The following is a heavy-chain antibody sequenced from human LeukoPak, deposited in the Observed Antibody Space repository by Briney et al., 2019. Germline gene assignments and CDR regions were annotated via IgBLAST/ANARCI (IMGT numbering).Heavy chain of an antibody. V-gene: IGHV1-8*01. D-gene: IGHD3-22*01. CDR3: ARGHYYDSSGYYPREWFDP. J-gene: IGHJ5*02. Sequence: ASVKVSCKASGYTFTSYDINWVRQATGQGLEWMGWMNPNSGDTGYAQKFQGRVTMTRNTSISTAYMELSSLRSEDTAVYYCARGHYYDSSGYYPREWFDPWGQGTLVTVSS. CDR2: MNPNSGDT. CDR1: GYTFTSYD.